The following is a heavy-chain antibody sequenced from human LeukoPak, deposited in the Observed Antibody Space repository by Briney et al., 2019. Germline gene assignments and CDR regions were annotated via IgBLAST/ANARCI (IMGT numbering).Heavy chain of an antibody. J-gene: IGHJ4*02. D-gene: IGHD3-3*01. Sequence: ASVKVSCKASGYTFTGYYMHWVRQAPGQGLEWMGRINPNSGGTNYAQKFQGRVTMTRDTSISTAYMELSRLRSDDTAVYYCASSDFWSGYYVDYWGQGTLVTVSS. V-gene: IGHV1-2*06. CDR1: GYTFTGYY. CDR2: INPNSGGT. CDR3: ASSDFWSGYYVDY.